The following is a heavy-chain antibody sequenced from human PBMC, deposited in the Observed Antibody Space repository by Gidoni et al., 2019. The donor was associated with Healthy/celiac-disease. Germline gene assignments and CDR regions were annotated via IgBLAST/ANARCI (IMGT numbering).Heavy chain of an antibody. Sequence: EVQLVESGGGLVKPGGSLRLSCAASGFTFSNAWTNWVRQAPGKGLEWVGRIKSKTDGGTTDYAAPVKGRFTISRDDSKNTLYLQMNSLKTEDTAVYYCTTDLLWFGELLGGYYFDYWGQGTLVTVSS. CDR1: GFTFSNAW. CDR2: IKSKTDGGTT. D-gene: IGHD3-10*01. J-gene: IGHJ4*02. CDR3: TTDLLWFGELLGGYYFDY. V-gene: IGHV3-15*07.